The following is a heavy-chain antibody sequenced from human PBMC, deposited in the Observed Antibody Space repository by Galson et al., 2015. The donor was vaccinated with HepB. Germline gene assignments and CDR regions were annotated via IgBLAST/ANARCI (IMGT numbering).Heavy chain of an antibody. J-gene: IGHJ4*02. CDR3: ASGGTSDTWLKFDY. D-gene: IGHD3-16*01. CDR2: ISSSGSTI. Sequence: SLRLSCAASGFTFSDYYMSWIRQAPGKGLEWVSYISSSGSTIYYADSVKGRFTISRDNAKNSLYLQMNSLRVEDTAVYYCASGGTSDTWLKFDYWGQGTLVTVSS. CDR1: GFTFSDYY. V-gene: IGHV3-11*01.